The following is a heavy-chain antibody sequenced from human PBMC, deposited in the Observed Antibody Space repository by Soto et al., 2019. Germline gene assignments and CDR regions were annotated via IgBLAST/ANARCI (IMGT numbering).Heavy chain of an antibody. Sequence: PGGSLRLSCAASGFTFSNYWMHWVRQAPGKWLVWVSHINTDGSTATYADSVKGRFTISRDHAKNTLYLQMNSLSAEETAVYYCVRDRPNRALDPWGQGTLVTVSS. CDR2: INTDGSTA. V-gene: IGHV3-74*01. CDR3: VRDRPNRALDP. J-gene: IGHJ5*02. CDR1: GFTFSNYW.